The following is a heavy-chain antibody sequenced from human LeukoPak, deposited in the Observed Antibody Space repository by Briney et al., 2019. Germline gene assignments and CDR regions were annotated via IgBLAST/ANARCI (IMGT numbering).Heavy chain of an antibody. D-gene: IGHD6-6*01. V-gene: IGHV4-34*01. J-gene: IGHJ4*02. Sequence: SETLSLTCAVYGGSFSGYYWSWIRQPPGKGLEWIGEINHSGSTNYNPSLKSRVTISVDTSKNQFSLKLSSVTAADTAVYYCARGSGIAAYWGRGTLVTVSS. CDR3: ARGSGIAAY. CDR2: INHSGST. CDR1: GGSFSGYY.